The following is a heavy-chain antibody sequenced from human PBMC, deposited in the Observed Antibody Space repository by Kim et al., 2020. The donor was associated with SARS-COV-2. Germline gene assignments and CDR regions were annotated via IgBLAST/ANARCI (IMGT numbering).Heavy chain of an antibody. CDR3: ARDSMGDYYGSGRTFDY. V-gene: IGHV3-30*04. CDR1: GFTFSSYA. Sequence: GGSLRLSCAASGFTFSSYAMHWVRQAPGKGLEWVAVISYDGSNKYYADSVKGRFTISRDNSKNTLYLQMNSLRAEDTAVYYCARDSMGDYYGSGRTFDYWGQGTLVTVSS. D-gene: IGHD3-10*01. CDR2: ISYDGSNK. J-gene: IGHJ4*02.